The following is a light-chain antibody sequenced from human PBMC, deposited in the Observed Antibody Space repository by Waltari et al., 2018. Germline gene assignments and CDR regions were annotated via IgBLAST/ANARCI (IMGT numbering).Light chain of an antibody. CDR2: QDS. V-gene: IGLV3-1*01. J-gene: IGLJ2*01. CDR1: KLGAKY. CDR3: QAWDSSTFVV. Sequence: SYALTQPPSVSVSPGQTASITCSGDKLGAKYACWYQQKPGQSPVLVIYQDSKRPSGIPERFSGSNSGNTATLTISGTQAMDEADYYCQAWDSSTFVVFGGGTKLTVL.